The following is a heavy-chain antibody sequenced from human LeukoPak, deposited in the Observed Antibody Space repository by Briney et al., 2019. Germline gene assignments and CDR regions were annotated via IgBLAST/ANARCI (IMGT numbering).Heavy chain of an antibody. CDR3: ARRTDFGADDYFDF. CDR1: GYSFTSYW. D-gene: IGHD4-17*01. CDR2: IYPGDSDT. Sequence: GESLKISCKGSGYSFTSYWIGWVRQMPGKGLEWMGIIYPGDSDTRYSPSFQGQVTISADKSITTAYLQWNSLQASDTAMYYCARRTDFGADDYFDFWGQGTLVTVSS. V-gene: IGHV5-51*01. J-gene: IGHJ4*02.